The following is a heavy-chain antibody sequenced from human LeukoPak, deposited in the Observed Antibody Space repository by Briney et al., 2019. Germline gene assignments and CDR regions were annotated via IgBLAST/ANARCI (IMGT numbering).Heavy chain of an antibody. CDR2: ISISISYL. CDR3: ARDGHHYYDSSGYIVGAFDI. J-gene: IGHJ3*02. CDR1: GFTFSSYS. D-gene: IGHD3-22*01. Sequence: PGGSLTLSCAASGFTFSSYSMNWVGQAPGKGREWVSSISISISYLIYACSMKGRFTISKDSSKNTLYLQMNSVRAEDTAVYYCARDGHHYYDSSGYIVGAFDIWGPGTKVTVSS. V-gene: IGHV3-21*04.